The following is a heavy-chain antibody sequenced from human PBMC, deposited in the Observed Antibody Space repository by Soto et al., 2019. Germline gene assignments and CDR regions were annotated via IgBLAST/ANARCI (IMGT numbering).Heavy chain of an antibody. CDR1: GFSLSTTEEG. Sequence: QITLKESGPTLVKPTQTLTLTCTFSGFSLSTTEEGVGWIRQPPGKAPEWLALIYWDDDKRYSPSLKTRLTITKDTSKNQLVLTVTNVDPVYTATYYCAHGSCFGADCYPNPYFDFWGQGILVTVSS. J-gene: IGHJ4*02. D-gene: IGHD2-21*02. V-gene: IGHV2-5*02. CDR3: AHGSCFGADCYPNPYFDF. CDR2: IYWDDDK.